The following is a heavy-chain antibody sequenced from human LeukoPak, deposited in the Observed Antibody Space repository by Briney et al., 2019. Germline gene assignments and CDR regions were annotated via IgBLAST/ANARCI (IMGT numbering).Heavy chain of an antibody. CDR2: IWYDGSNK. V-gene: IGHV3-33*01. D-gene: IGHD2-2*01. CDR1: GFTFSSYG. CDR3: ARVAVVPAAIF. J-gene: IGHJ4*02. Sequence: GRSLRLSCAASGFTFSSYGMHWVRQAPGKGLEWVAVIWYDGSNKYYADSVKGRFTISRDNSKNTLYLQMNSPRAEDTAVYYCARVAVVPAAIFWGQGTLVTVSS.